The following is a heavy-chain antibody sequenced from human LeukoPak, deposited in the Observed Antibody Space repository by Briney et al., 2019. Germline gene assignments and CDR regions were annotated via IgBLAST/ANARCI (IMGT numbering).Heavy chain of an antibody. Sequence: GGSLRLSCAASGFTVNSNSMSWVRQATGKGLECVAAIYSGDSTYYPDSVKGRFSISRDNSKNTLYLQMSSLRAEDTAIYYCVGRPYYYYGMDVWGQGTAVTVSS. CDR2: IYSGDST. V-gene: IGHV3-53*01. CDR3: VGRPYYYYGMDV. J-gene: IGHJ6*02. CDR1: GFTVNSNS.